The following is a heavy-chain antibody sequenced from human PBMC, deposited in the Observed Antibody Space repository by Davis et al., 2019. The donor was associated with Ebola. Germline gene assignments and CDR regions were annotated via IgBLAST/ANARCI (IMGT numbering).Heavy chain of an antibody. V-gene: IGHV3-48*03. CDR2: TQYNGVAV. CDR3: ARLKRLDY. J-gene: IGHJ4*02. Sequence: GGSLRLSCATSGFTFSDYDLNWIRQAPGKGLEWIAYTQYNGVAVYYADSVKGRFTISRDDATKSLSLHMNNLRAEDTALYYCARLKRLDYWGPGTLVSVSA. CDR1: GFTFSDYD.